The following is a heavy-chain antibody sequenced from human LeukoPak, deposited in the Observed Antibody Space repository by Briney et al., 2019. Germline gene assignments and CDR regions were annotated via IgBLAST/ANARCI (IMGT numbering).Heavy chain of an antibody. CDR3: AKDLDSRSLNWFDP. D-gene: IGHD6-13*01. CDR1: GFTFSSYA. CDR2: ISGSGGST. Sequence: GGSLRLSCAASGFTFSSYAMSWVRQAPGNGLEWVSAISGSGGSTYYADSVKGRFTISRDNSKNTLYLQMNSLRAEDTAVYYCAKDLDSRSLNWFDPWGQGTLVTVSS. V-gene: IGHV3-23*01. J-gene: IGHJ5*02.